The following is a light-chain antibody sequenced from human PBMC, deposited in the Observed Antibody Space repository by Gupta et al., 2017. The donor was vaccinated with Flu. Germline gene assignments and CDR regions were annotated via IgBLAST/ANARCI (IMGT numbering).Light chain of an antibody. V-gene: IGKV1-39*01. CDR1: RSSNNL. Sequence: PSSTPASVENGVTSVVRLRRSSNNLLHWSQQKPGKAPKLLIYAVSIVQRGIPARFSGSGSGAEFTLTITMIDPEDFAAYDCQQNDTVILTFGDGTKVEI. CDR3: QQNDTVILT. CDR2: AVS. J-gene: IGKJ4*01.